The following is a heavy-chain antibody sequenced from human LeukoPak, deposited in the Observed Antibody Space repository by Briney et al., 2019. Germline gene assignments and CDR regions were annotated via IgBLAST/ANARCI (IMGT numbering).Heavy chain of an antibody. CDR3: ARVGATGATADN. Sequence: ASVKVSFKASGYIFTTYNMHWVRQAPGQGRERMGLINLRGGSTDYAQKFQGRDTITRDTATSTVYIELKSLRSEDTAVYFCARVGATGATADNWGQGTLVTVSS. V-gene: IGHV1-46*01. CDR2: INLRGGST. D-gene: IGHD2-21*02. CDR1: GYIFTTYN. J-gene: IGHJ4*02.